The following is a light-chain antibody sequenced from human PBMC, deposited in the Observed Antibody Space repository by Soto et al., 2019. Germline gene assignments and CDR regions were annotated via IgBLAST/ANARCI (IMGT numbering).Light chain of an antibody. Sequence: DIQMSQSPSTLSAFVGDCVIITFRLSESISNWLAWYQQQQGKATNLLIYKASSLKSGVPLRFSGSGSGTDFTLTLSSLEPEDFAVYYCQHRSNWPPTTFGQGTKVDIK. CDR2: KAS. J-gene: IGKJ1*01. CDR1: ESISNW. CDR3: QHRSNWPPTT. V-gene: IGKV1-5*03.